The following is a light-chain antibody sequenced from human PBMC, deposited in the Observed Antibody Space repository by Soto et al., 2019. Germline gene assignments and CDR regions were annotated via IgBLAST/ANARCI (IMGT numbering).Light chain of an antibody. CDR1: SSDVGGYNY. Sequence: QSALTQPASVSGSPGQSITISCTGTSSDVGGYNYVSWYQQHPGKAPKLMIYEVSNRPSGVSNRFSGSKSCNTASLTISGLQAEDEADSYCSSYTSSSIDYVFGTGTKVTVL. CDR2: EVS. CDR3: SSYTSSSIDYV. V-gene: IGLV2-14*01. J-gene: IGLJ1*01.